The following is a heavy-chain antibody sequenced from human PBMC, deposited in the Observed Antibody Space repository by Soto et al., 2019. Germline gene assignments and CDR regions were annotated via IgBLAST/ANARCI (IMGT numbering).Heavy chain of an antibody. CDR3: ARDQVGATSYYGMDV. V-gene: IGHV1-2*04. D-gene: IGHD1-26*01. J-gene: IGHJ6*02. Sequence: EASVKVSCKASGYTFTGYYMHWVRQAPGQGLEWMGWINPNSGGTNYAQKLQGWVTMTRDTSISTAYMELSRLRSDDTAVYYCARDQVGATSYYGMDVWGQGTTVTVSS. CDR1: GYTFTGYY. CDR2: INPNSGGT.